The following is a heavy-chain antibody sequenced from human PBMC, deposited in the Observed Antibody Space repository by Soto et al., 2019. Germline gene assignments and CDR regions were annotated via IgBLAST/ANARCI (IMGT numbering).Heavy chain of an antibody. Sequence: PAESLRPSCAASGFTFRNSALSWVRLDPGKGLEWVSSISGGGAQTFYADSVKGRVTISRDNSKNTLYMQMNSLRADDTALYYCATGGWTRPWDTWGQGT. D-gene: IGHD6-19*01. CDR1: GFTFRNSA. CDR3: ATGGWTRPWDT. J-gene: IGHJ5*02. V-gene: IGHV3-23*01. CDR2: ISGGGAQT.